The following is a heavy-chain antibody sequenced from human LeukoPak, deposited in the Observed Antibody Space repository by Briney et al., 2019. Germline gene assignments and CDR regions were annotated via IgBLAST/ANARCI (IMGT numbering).Heavy chain of an antibody. CDR1: GFTFGDYA. CDR3: TRSWTTVVTAYFDY. J-gene: IGHJ4*02. Sequence: PGGSLRLSCTASGFTFGDYAMSWVRQAPGKGLEWVGFIRSKAYGGTTEYAASVKGRFTISRDDSKSIAYLQMNSLRTEDTAVYYCTRSWTTVVTAYFDYWGQGTLVTVSS. V-gene: IGHV3-49*04. D-gene: IGHD4-23*01. CDR2: IRSKAYGGTT.